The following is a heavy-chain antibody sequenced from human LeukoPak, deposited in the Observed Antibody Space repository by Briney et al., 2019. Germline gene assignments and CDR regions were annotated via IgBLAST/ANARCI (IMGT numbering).Heavy chain of an antibody. Sequence: SETLSLTCAVYGGSFSGYYWSWIRQPPGKGLEWIGEINHSGSTNYNPSLKSRVTISVDTSKNQFSLKLSSVTAADTAVYYCARGTEQQLVHYYYHMDVWGKGTTVTVSS. CDR3: ARGTEQQLVHYYYHMDV. CDR2: INHSGST. D-gene: IGHD6-13*01. J-gene: IGHJ6*03. V-gene: IGHV4-34*01. CDR1: GGSFSGYY.